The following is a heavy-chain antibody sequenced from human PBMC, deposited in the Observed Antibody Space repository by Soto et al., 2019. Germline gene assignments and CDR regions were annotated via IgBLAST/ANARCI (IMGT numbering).Heavy chain of an antibody. CDR2: IYPGDSDT. Sequence: PGESLKISCKGSGYSFTSYWIGWVRQMPGKGLEWLGIIYPGDSDTRYSPSFQGQVTISADKSISTAYLQWSSLKASDTAMYYCARLYFDWLLSYGEKKNWFDPWGQGTLVTVSS. CDR1: GYSFTSYW. J-gene: IGHJ5*02. CDR3: ARLYFDWLLSYGEKKNWFDP. D-gene: IGHD3-9*01. V-gene: IGHV5-51*01.